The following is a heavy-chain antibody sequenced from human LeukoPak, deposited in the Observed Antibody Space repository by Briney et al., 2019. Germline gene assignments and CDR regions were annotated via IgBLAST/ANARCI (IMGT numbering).Heavy chain of an antibody. V-gene: IGHV4-31*03. J-gene: IGHJ4*02. CDR1: GCSISSGGYY. Sequence: SETLSLTCTVSGCSISSGGYYWSWIRQHPGKGLEWIGYIYYSGSTYYNPSLKSRVTISVDTSKNQFSLKLSSVTAADTAVYYCARDLPLRPYYFDYWGQGTLVTVSS. D-gene: IGHD4-17*01. CDR3: ARDLPLRPYYFDY. CDR2: IYYSGST.